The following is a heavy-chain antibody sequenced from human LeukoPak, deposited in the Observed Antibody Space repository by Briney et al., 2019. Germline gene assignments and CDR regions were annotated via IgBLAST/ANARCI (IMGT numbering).Heavy chain of an antibody. V-gene: IGHV3-20*04. CDR2: INWNGGST. Sequence: GGSLRLSCAASGFTFDDYGMSWVRQAPGKGLEWVSAINWNGGSTTYADSVKGRFTISRDNAKNSLYLQMNSLRAEDTAVYYCARDSGSPNYYFDYWGQGTLVTVSS. D-gene: IGHD1-26*01. CDR3: ARDSGSPNYYFDY. CDR1: GFTFDDYG. J-gene: IGHJ4*02.